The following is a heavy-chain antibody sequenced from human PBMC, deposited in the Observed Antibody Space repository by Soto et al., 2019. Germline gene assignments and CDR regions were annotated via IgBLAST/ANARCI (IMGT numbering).Heavy chain of an antibody. CDR1: GYSFTSYW. Sequence: GESLKISFKGSGYSFTSYWISWVRQMPGKGLEWMGRIDPSDSYTNYSPSFQGHVTISADKSISTAYLQWSSLKASDTAMYYCARHSGRYCTNGVCSNWFDPWGQGTLVTVSS. CDR3: ARHSGRYCTNGVCSNWFDP. CDR2: IDPSDSYT. V-gene: IGHV5-10-1*01. D-gene: IGHD2-8*01. J-gene: IGHJ5*02.